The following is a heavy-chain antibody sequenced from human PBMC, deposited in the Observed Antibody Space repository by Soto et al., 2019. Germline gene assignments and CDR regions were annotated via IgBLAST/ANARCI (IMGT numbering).Heavy chain of an antibody. Sequence: QVQLVQSGAEVKKPGASVKVSCKASGYTFTSYGISWVRQAPGQGLEWMGWISAYNGNTNYAQKLQGRVTMTTDTAMSTTYMGLGSVISDDTAVYYCARSVSGVGLRWGELTFSDYWGQGTLVTVSS. CDR2: ISAYNGNT. CDR1: GYTFTSYG. CDR3: ARSVSGVGLRWGELTFSDY. V-gene: IGHV1-18*01. D-gene: IGHD3-16*02. J-gene: IGHJ4*02.